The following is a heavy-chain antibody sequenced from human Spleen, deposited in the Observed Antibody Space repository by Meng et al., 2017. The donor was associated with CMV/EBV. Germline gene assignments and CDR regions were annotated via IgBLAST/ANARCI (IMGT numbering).Heavy chain of an antibody. CDR2: ISGSNGLT. J-gene: IGHJ1*01. CDR1: FYFFTDYG. D-gene: IGHD3-10*01. V-gene: IGHV1-18*04. CDR3: ARSHPWFGQLWFHD. Sequence: ASFYFFTDYGVTWLRMAPGQGIEWMGWISGSNGLTNYAQNFQGRVTLTTDTSTTTAYMELESLRPDDTAVYYCARSHPWFGQLWFHDWGQGTLVTVSS.